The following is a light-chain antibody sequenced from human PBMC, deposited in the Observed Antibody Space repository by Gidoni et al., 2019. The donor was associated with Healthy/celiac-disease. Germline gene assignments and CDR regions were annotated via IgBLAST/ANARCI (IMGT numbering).Light chain of an antibody. V-gene: IGLV2-8*01. Sequence: QSARTQPHSASGSPGQSVTISCTGTSSDVGGYNYVSWYKQHPGKAPKLMIYEVSKRPSGVPDRFSGSKSGNTASLTVSGLQAEDEADYYCSSYAGSNVVFGGGTKLTVL. CDR3: SSYAGSNVV. CDR1: SSDVGGYNY. CDR2: EVS. J-gene: IGLJ2*01.